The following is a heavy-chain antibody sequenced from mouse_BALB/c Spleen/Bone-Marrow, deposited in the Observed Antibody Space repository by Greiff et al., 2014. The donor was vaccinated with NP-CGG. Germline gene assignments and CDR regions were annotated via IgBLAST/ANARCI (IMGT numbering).Heavy chain of an antibody. CDR2: IGYSGST. J-gene: IGHJ2*01. V-gene: IGHV3-2*02. Sequence: DVKLQESGPGLVKPSQSLSLTCTVTGYSITSDYAWNWIRQFPGKKLEWMGFIGYSGSTSYNPSLSSRISVTRDTSKNQFFLHLNSVTTEDTATYYCARDDYYGGSYFDYWGQGTTLTVSS. CDR1: GYSITSDYA. CDR3: ARDDYYGGSYFDY. D-gene: IGHD1-1*01.